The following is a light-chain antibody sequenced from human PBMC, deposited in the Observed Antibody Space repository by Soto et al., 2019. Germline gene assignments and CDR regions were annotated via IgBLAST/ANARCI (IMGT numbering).Light chain of an antibody. Sequence: VVTQEPSLTVSPGGTVTLTCGSSTGAVTSGHYPYWFQQKPGQAPRTLIYDTSDKHSWTPARFSGSLLGGKAALTLSGAQPEDEAEYYCLLSYSGARAGVVFGGGTKLTVL. CDR2: DTS. J-gene: IGLJ2*01. V-gene: IGLV7-46*01. CDR3: LLSYSGARAGVV. CDR1: TGAVTSGHY.